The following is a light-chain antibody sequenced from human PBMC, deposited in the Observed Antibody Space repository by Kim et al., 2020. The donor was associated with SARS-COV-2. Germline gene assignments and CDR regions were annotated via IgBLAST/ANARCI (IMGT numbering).Light chain of an antibody. Sequence: PGDRATLSCRASQSVHTFLAWYQQRPGQAPRLLISDASNRATGIPARFSGGGSGTDFTLTISSLELEDFAIYYCQQRSVWPLTFGGGTKLEI. CDR3: QQRSVWPLT. V-gene: IGKV3-11*01. CDR2: DAS. J-gene: IGKJ4*01. CDR1: QSVHTF.